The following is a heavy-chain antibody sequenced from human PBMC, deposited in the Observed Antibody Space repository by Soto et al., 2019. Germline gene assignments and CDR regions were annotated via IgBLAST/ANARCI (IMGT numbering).Heavy chain of an antibody. Sequence: WASVKVSCKASGYTFTSYGISWVRQAPGQGLEWMGWISAYNGNTNYAQKLQGRVTMTTDTSTSTAYMELRSLRSDDTAVYYCARTSGFSGYDSVNYWGQGTLVTVSS. V-gene: IGHV1-18*01. J-gene: IGHJ4*02. CDR1: GYTFTSYG. CDR2: ISAYNGNT. D-gene: IGHD5-12*01. CDR3: ARTSGFSGYDSVNY.